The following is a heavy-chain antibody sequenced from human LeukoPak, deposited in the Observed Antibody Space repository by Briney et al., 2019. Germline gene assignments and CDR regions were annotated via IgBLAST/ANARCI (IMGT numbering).Heavy chain of an antibody. Sequence: SETLSLTCAVSGGSIGSIEWFSSVRQTPGKGVEWIGESHQTGSTNYNPSLKSRVTISVDTSKNQFSLKLSSVTAADTAVYYCARLDTAMVMDVWGKGTTVTISS. CDR3: ARLDTAMVMDV. V-gene: IGHV4-4*02. D-gene: IGHD5-18*01. CDR2: SHQTGST. CDR1: GGSIGSIEW. J-gene: IGHJ6*03.